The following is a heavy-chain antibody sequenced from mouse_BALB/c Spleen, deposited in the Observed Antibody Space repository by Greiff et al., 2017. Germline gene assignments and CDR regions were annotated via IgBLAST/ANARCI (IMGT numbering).Heavy chain of an antibody. V-gene: IGHV3-2*02. Sequence: EVKLMESGPGLVKPSQSLSLTCTVTGYSITSDYAWNWIRQFPGNKLEWMGYISYSGSTSYNPSLKSRISITRDTSKNQFFLQLNSVTTEDTATYYCARSNYDDYDGFAYWGQGTLVTVSA. D-gene: IGHD2-4*01. CDR3: ARSNYDDYDGFAY. CDR1: GYSITSDYA. J-gene: IGHJ3*01. CDR2: ISYSGST.